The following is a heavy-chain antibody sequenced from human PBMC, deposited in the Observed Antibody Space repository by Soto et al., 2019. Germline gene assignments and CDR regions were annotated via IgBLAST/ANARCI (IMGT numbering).Heavy chain of an antibody. CDR3: ARAGDWNYVQDF. J-gene: IGHJ4*02. Sequence: PGGSLRLSCVASGFTFTHYRIHWVRQAPGKGLEWVARINSDGSNINYADPVKGRFTISRDNSKNTVFLQMHSLTDDDSALYFCARAGDWNYVQDFWGQGTLVTVSS. D-gene: IGHD1-7*01. CDR2: INSDGSNI. CDR1: GFTFTHYR. V-gene: IGHV3-74*01.